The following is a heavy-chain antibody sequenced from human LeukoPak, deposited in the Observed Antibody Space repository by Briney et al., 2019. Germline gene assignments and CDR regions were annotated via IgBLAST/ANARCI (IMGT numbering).Heavy chain of an antibody. CDR1: GYTFTSYG. Sequence: VASVKVSCKASGYTFTSYGFSWVRQAPGQGLEWMGWISAYNGNTNYAQKLQGRVTMTTDTSTSTAYMDLRSLRSDDTAVYYCAGSHSGSYYGGDDYWGQGTLVTVSS. D-gene: IGHD1-26*01. V-gene: IGHV1-18*01. CDR2: ISAYNGNT. J-gene: IGHJ4*02. CDR3: AGSHSGSYYGGDDY.